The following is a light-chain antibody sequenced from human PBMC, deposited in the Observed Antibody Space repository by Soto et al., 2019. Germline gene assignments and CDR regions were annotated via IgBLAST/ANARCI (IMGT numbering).Light chain of an antibody. Sequence: DIQMTQSPSTLSGSVGDRVTITCRASQTISSDLNWYQQRPGKAPKLLIYAASSLQSGVPSRFSGSGFGTDFTLTISSLQPEDYATYYCQQSYSVPPFTFGPGTKVDIK. CDR3: QQSYSVPPFT. CDR2: AAS. J-gene: IGKJ3*01. CDR1: QTISSD. V-gene: IGKV1-39*01.